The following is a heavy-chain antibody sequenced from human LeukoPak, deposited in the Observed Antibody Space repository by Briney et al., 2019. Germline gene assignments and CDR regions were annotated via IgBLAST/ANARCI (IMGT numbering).Heavy chain of an antibody. D-gene: IGHD5-24*01. CDR3: ERGNGGDGYNNDAFDI. CDR1: GGTFSSYA. CDR2: IIPIFGTA. J-gene: IGHJ3*02. V-gene: IGHV1-69*05. Sequence: SVKVSCKASGGTFSSYAISWVRQAPGQGLEWMGGIIPIFGTANYAQKFQGRVTITTDESTSTPYMELSSLRSEDTAVYYCERGNGGDGYNNDAFDIWGQGTMVTVSS.